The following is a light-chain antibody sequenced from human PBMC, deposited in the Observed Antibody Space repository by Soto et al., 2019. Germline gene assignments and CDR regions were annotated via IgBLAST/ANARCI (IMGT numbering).Light chain of an antibody. CDR1: QSISSY. CDR2: AAS. Sequence: DIPMIQSPSSLSASVGDRVTITCRASQSISSYLNWYQQKPGKAPKLLIYAASSLQSGVPSRFSGSGSGTDFTLTISSLQPEDFATYYCQQSYSTRGFTFGPGTKVDIK. J-gene: IGKJ3*01. V-gene: IGKV1-39*01. CDR3: QQSYSTRGFT.